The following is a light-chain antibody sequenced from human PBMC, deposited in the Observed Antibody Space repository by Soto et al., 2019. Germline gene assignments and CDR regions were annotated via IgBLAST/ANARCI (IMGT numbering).Light chain of an antibody. J-gene: IGKJ4*01. V-gene: IGKV1-27*01. CDR3: QKYNSAPLT. Sequence: DVQMTQSPSSLSAFVGDRGTITCRASHGISPYLAWFQQKPGKVPKLLIYATSTLQSGVPSRFSGSGSGTDFTLTISSLQPEDIGTYYCQKYNSAPLTFGGGTKVEIK. CDR2: ATS. CDR1: HGISPY.